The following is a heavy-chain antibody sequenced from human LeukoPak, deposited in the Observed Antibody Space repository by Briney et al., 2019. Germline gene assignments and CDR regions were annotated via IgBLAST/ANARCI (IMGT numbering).Heavy chain of an antibody. V-gene: IGHV4-39*07. J-gene: IGHJ3*02. CDR2: IYYSGST. D-gene: IGHD3-22*01. CDR1: GGSISSSSYY. CDR3: ARTLTYYYDSSGYEHDAFDI. Sequence: SETLSLTCTVPGGSISSSSYYWGWIRQPPGKGLEWFGSIYYSGSTYYNPSLKSRVTISVDSSKNQFSLKLSSVTAADTAVYYCARTLTYYYDSSGYEHDAFDIWGQGTMVTVSS.